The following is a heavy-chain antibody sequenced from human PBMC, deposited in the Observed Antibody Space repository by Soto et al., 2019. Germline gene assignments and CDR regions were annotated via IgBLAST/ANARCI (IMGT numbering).Heavy chain of an antibody. D-gene: IGHD2-15*01. Sequence: SQTLSLTCTVSGGSISSYYWSWIRQPPGKGLEWIGYIYYSGSTNYNPSLKSRVTISVDTSKNQFSLKLSSVTAADTAVYYCAREYCSGGSCYSFFDYWGQGTLVTVSS. V-gene: IGHV4-59*08. CDR2: IYYSGST. J-gene: IGHJ4*02. CDR1: GGSISSYY. CDR3: AREYCSGGSCYSFFDY.